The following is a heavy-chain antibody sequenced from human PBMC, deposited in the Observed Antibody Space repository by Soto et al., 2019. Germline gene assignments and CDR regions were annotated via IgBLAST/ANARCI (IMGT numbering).Heavy chain of an antibody. V-gene: IGHV1-3*01. CDR2: INAGNGNT. CDR1: GYTFTNSA. Sequence: ASVKVSCKASGYTFTNSAMHWVRQAPGQGLEWMGWINAGNGNTKYSQRFQGRVTITRDTSASTAYMELSSLRSEDTAVYYCARGDVMTVSSHFDYWGQGTLVTVSS. D-gene: IGHD2-21*02. J-gene: IGHJ4*02. CDR3: ARGDVMTVSSHFDY.